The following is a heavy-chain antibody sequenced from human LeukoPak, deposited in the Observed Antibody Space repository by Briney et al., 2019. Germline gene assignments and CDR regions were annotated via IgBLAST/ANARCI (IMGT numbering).Heavy chain of an antibody. Sequence: PSETLSLTCTVSGGSISSSSYYWGWIRQPPGKGLEWIGSIYYSGSTYYNPSLKSRVTISVDTSKNQFSLKLSSVTAADTAVYYCARGLGSLSRWDFDYWGQGTLVTVSS. CDR1: GGSISSSSYY. V-gene: IGHV4-39*07. CDR3: ARGLGSLSRWDFDY. J-gene: IGHJ4*02. D-gene: IGHD4-23*01. CDR2: IYYSGST.